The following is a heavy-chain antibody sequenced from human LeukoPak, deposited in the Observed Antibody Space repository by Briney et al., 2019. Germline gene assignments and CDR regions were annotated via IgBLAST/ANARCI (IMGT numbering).Heavy chain of an antibody. CDR1: GFTFSDYY. CDR3: AKAGSSHDAFDI. Sequence: GGSLRLSCAASGFTFSDYYMSWIRQAPGKGLEWVSYISSSSSYTNYADSVKGRFTISRDNAKNSLYLQMNSLRAEDTAVYYCAKAGSSHDAFDIWGQGTVVTVSS. J-gene: IGHJ3*02. V-gene: IGHV3-11*06. D-gene: IGHD6-19*01. CDR2: ISSSSSYT.